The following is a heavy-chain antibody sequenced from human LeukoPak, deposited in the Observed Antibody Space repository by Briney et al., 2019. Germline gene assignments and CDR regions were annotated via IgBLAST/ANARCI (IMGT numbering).Heavy chain of an antibody. CDR3: VGIQLWSNFYYYMDV. D-gene: IGHD5-18*01. CDR2: IYSSGST. J-gene: IGHJ6*03. Sequence: SETPSLTCTVSGGSINNYYWSWIRQPAGKGLEWIGRIYSSGSTNYNPSLKSRVTISVDKSKNQFSLKVNSVIAADTAVYYCVGIQLWSNFYYYMDVWGKGTTVTVSS. V-gene: IGHV4-4*07. CDR1: GGSINNYY.